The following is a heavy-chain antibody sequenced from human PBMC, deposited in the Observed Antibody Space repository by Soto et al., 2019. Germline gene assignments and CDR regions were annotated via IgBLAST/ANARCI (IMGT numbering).Heavy chain of an antibody. Sequence: SETLSLTCTVSGGSVSSGSYYWSWIRQPPGKGLEWIGYIYYSGSTNYNPSLKSRVTISVATSKNQFSLKLSSVTAADTAVYYCARGYRPSGDYYYYMDVWGKGTTVTVSS. D-gene: IGHD5-18*01. CDR1: GGSVSSGSYY. CDR3: ARGYRPSGDYYYYMDV. CDR2: IYYSGST. V-gene: IGHV4-61*01. J-gene: IGHJ6*03.